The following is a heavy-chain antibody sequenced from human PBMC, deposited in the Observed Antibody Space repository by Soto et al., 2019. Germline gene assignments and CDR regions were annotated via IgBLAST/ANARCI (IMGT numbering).Heavy chain of an antibody. Sequence: QGQLVQSGAEVKKPGASVKVSCKASGYTFTRYGISWVRQAPGQGLEWMGWISGYNGDTKYAQKLQGRVTMTIDTSTTTVYMELRSLTSDATAVYYCAKNGQPPYYYYGMDVWGQGTTVTVSS. J-gene: IGHJ6*02. D-gene: IGHD2-8*01. V-gene: IGHV1-18*01. CDR2: ISGYNGDT. CDR3: AKNGQPPYYYYGMDV. CDR1: GYTFTRYG.